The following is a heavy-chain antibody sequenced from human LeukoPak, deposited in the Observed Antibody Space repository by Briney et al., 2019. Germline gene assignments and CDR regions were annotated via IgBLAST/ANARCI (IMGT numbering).Heavy chain of an antibody. J-gene: IGHJ4*02. Sequence: ASVKVSCKVSGYTLTELSMHWVRQAPGKGLEWMGGFDPEDGETIYAQKFQGRVTMTEDTSTYTAYMELSSLRSEDTAVYYCATLPSLYYYDSSGYYIDYWGQGTLVTVSS. V-gene: IGHV1-24*01. CDR1: GYTLTELS. CDR2: FDPEDGET. CDR3: ATLPSLYYYDSSGYYIDY. D-gene: IGHD3-22*01.